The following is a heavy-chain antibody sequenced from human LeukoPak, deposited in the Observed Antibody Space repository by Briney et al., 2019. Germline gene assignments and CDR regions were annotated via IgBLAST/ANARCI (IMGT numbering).Heavy chain of an antibody. CDR2: SIPIFCTA. V-gene: IGHV1-69*13. D-gene: IGHD2-15*01. Sequence: SVNVSCKASSGTFSSYAISWVRQAPGQGLEWMGGSIPIFCTANNVQQFQRRVTITANESTSTAYMELSSLRSEDTAVYSWASAVDATGVSWFDPWGQGTLVTVSS. CDR3: ASAVDATGVSWFDP. CDR1: SGTFSSYA. J-gene: IGHJ5*02.